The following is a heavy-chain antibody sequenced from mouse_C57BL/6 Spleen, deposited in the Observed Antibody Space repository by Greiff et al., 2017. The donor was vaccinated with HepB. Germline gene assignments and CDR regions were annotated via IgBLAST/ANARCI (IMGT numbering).Heavy chain of an antibody. D-gene: IGHD2-3*01. CDR3: ARHGDGYYGGFAY. CDR2: ISSGGSYT. V-gene: IGHV5-6*01. J-gene: IGHJ3*01. Sequence: EVMLVESGGDLVKPGGSLKLSCAASGFTFSSYGMSWVRQTPDKRLEWVATISSGGSYTYYPDSVKGRFTISRDNAKNTLYLQMSSLKSEDTAMYYCARHGDGYYGGFAYWGQGTLVTVSA. CDR1: GFTFSSYG.